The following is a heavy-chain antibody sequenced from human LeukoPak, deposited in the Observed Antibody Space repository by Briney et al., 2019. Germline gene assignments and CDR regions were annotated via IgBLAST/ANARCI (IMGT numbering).Heavy chain of an antibody. Sequence: GGSLRLSCVASGFTFSSHWMTWVRQAPGKGLEWVANIKPDGSQIYYVDSVKGRFTISRDNAKNSLYLQMNSLRAEDTAVYYCARDLNWETYWGQGTLVTVSS. D-gene: IGHD7-27*01. CDR2: IKPDGSQI. CDR1: GFTFSSHW. CDR3: ARDLNWETY. V-gene: IGHV3-7*01. J-gene: IGHJ4*02.